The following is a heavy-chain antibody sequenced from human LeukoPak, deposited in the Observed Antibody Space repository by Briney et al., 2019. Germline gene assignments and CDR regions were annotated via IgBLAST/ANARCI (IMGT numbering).Heavy chain of an antibody. D-gene: IGHD6-19*01. J-gene: IGHJ5*02. CDR2: IYYSGST. CDR1: GGSISSYY. CDR3: AREVAVAGRGWFDP. Sequence: PSETLSLTCTVSGGSISSYYWSWIRQPPGKGLEWIGYIYYSGSTYYNPSLKSRVTMSVDTSKNQFSLKLSSVTAADTAVYYCAREVAVAGRGWFDPWGQGTLVTVSS. V-gene: IGHV4-59*12.